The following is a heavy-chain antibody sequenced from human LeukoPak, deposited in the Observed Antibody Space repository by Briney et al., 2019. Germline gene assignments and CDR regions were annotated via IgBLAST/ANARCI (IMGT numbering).Heavy chain of an antibody. V-gene: IGHV3-30*02. Sequence: GGSLRLSCAASGFTFRSYAIHWVRQAPGKGLEWVAIIWYDGSKTYYAESVKGRFTISRDNSNNMAYLQMSSLRVEDTAVYYCAKEVGPDLGAWGEGTLVTVSS. CDR2: IWYDGSKT. J-gene: IGHJ4*02. D-gene: IGHD1-26*01. CDR3: AKEVGPDLGA. CDR1: GFTFRSYA.